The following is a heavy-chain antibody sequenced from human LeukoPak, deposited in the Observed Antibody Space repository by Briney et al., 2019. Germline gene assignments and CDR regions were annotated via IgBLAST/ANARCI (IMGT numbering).Heavy chain of an antibody. D-gene: IGHD3-22*01. CDR3: AKDFVGYYDSSGYSDISH. J-gene: IGHJ4*02. CDR1: GFTFSSYG. Sequence: GGSLRLSCAASGFTFSSYGMHWVRQAPGKGLEWVAFIRYDGSNKYYADSVKGRFTISRDNSKNTLYLQMNSLRAEDTAVYYCAKDFVGYYDSSGYSDISHWGQGTLVTVSS. V-gene: IGHV3-30*02. CDR2: IRYDGSNK.